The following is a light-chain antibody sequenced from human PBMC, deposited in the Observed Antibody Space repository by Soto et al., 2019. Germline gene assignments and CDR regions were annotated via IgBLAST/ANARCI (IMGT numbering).Light chain of an antibody. CDR2: DVT. V-gene: IGLV2-14*03. J-gene: IGLJ1*01. Sequence: QSVLTQPASVSGSPGQSITISCTGTSSDIGAYKYVSWYQQHPGRAPKLMIFDVTNRPSGVSSRFSGSKSGNTASLTISGLQADDEADYYCSSYTISSTFVFGTGTKVTVL. CDR1: SSDIGAYKY. CDR3: SSYTISSTFV.